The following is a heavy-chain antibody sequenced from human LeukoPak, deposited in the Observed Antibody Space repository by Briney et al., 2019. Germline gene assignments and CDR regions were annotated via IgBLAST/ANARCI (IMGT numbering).Heavy chain of an antibody. CDR3: AKGTYDNSGYSYLEAFDI. Sequence: PGRSLRLSCAASGFTFDDYAMHWVRQAPGKGLEWVSVISWNSGSIGYADSVKGRFTISRDNAKNSLYLQMNSLRAEDTALYYCAKGTYDNSGYSYLEAFDIWGQGTMVTVSS. J-gene: IGHJ3*02. D-gene: IGHD3-22*01. CDR2: ISWNSGSI. CDR1: GFTFDDYA. V-gene: IGHV3-9*01.